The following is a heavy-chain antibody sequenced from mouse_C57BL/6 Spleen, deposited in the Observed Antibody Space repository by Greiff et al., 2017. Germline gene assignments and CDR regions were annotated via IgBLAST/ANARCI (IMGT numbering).Heavy chain of an antibody. J-gene: IGHJ2*01. CDR2: IDPEDGDT. CDR3: TLYGSSYDFDY. D-gene: IGHD1-1*01. V-gene: IGHV14-1*01. CDR1: GFNIKDYY. Sequence: VQLQQSGAELVRPGASVKLSCTASGFNIKDYYMHWVKQRPEQGLEWIGRIDPEDGDTEYAPKFQGKATMTADTSANTAYLQLSSLTSEDTAVDYCTLYGSSYDFDYGGQGTTLTVSS.